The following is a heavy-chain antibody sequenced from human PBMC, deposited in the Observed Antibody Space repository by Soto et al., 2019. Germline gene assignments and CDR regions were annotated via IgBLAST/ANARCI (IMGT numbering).Heavy chain of an antibody. V-gene: IGHV4-59*01. CDR1: GGSISSYY. CDR2: IYYSGCT. CDR3: AREGYSSSWSAWGAFDI. D-gene: IGHD6-13*01. J-gene: IGHJ3*02. Sequence: QVQLQESGPGLVKPSETLSLTCTVSGGSISSYYWSWIRQPPGKGLEWIGYIYYSGCTNYNPYLKSRVPISVDTSKNKFSLKLSSVTAADTDVYYCAREGYSSSWSAWGAFDIWGQGTMVTVSS.